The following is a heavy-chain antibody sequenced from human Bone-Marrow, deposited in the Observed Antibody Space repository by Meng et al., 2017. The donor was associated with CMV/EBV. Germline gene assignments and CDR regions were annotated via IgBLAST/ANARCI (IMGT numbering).Heavy chain of an antibody. Sequence: GGSLRLSCAASGFTFSSYAMHWVRQAPGKGLEWVAVISYDGSKKYYADSVKGRFTISRDNSKNTLYLQVHSLRAEDTAVYYYARETTVNPLLFDYCGQGNLVTVSS. J-gene: IGHJ4*02. CDR1: GFTFSSYA. CDR2: ISYDGSKK. D-gene: IGHD4-17*01. CDR3: ARETTVNPLLFDY. V-gene: IGHV3-30*04.